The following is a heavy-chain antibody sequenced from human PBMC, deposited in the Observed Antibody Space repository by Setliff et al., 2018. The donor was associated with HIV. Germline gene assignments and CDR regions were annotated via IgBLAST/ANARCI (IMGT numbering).Heavy chain of an antibody. CDR1: GDSITNDY. J-gene: IGHJ5*01. CDR2: IYNGGIT. CDR3: ARHSPSDS. Sequence: TLSLTCTVSGDSITNDYWTWIRQPPGKGLEWVGYIYNGGITSYNPSLKSRVTISADASKNQFSLKLKSVTAADTAVYFCARHSPSDSWGQGTLVTVSS. V-gene: IGHV4-59*08.